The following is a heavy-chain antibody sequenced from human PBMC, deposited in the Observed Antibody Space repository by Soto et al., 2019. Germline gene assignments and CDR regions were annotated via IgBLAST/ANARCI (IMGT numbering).Heavy chain of an antibody. D-gene: IGHD3-9*01. Sequence: QVPLVQSGAEVKKPGSSVKVSCKASGGTFSSYAISWVRQAPGQGLEWMGGIIPIFGTADYAQKFQGRVTITADESTSTAYVELSSLRSEDTAVYYCAKNPDNYYYGMDVWGQGTTVTVSS. J-gene: IGHJ6*02. V-gene: IGHV1-69*12. CDR3: AKNPDNYYYGMDV. CDR2: IIPIFGTA. CDR1: GGTFSSYA.